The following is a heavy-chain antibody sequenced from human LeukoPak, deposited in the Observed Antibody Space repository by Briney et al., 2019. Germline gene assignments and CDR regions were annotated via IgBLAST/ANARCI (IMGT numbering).Heavy chain of an antibody. CDR2: INPNSGGT. CDR1: GYTFTGYY. CDR3: AAIAYSTTWFSLGDF. Sequence: VASVNVSCNASGYTFTGYYMHWVRQAPGQGLEWMGWINPNSGGTNYAQKFQGRVTMTRDTSISTAYMELSRLTSDDTAVYYCAAIAYSTTWFSLGDFWGQGTLVTVSS. D-gene: IGHD1-1*01. V-gene: IGHV1-2*02. J-gene: IGHJ4*02.